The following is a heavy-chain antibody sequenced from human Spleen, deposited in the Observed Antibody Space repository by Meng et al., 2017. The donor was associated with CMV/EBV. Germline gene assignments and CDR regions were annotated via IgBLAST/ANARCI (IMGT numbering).Heavy chain of an antibody. Sequence: YAIAGVRQAPGQGLEWMGGILPIFTTTNYPQKFQSRVTMTTDESTSTAYMELSSLRSEDTAVYYCARCRGYSGYDPSGDWFFDLWGRGTLVTVSS. CDR3: ARCRGYSGYDPSGDWFFDL. J-gene: IGHJ2*01. CDR1: YA. V-gene: IGHV1-69*05. CDR2: ILPIFTTT. D-gene: IGHD5-12*01.